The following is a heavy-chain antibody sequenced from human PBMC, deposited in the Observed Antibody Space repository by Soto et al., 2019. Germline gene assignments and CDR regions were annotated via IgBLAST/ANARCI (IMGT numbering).Heavy chain of an antibody. J-gene: IGHJ6*02. D-gene: IGHD2-21*02. CDR3: ARKGGDLHYYYYYGMDV. CDR2: IYYSGST. CDR1: GGSISSGGYY. Sequence: SETLSLTCTVSGGSISSGGYYWSWIRQHPGKGLEWIGYIYYSGSTYYNPSLKSRVTISVDTSKNQFSLKLSSVTAADTAVYYCARKGGDLHYYYYYGMDVWGQGTTVTVSS. V-gene: IGHV4-31*03.